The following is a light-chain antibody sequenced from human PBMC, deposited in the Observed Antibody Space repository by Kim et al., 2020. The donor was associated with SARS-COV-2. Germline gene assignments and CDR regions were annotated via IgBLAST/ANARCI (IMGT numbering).Light chain of an antibody. V-gene: IGLV3-21*04. CDR1: SIRREG. CDR3: QVWDSSSDHRVV. Sequence: PGKTARVSRGGNSIRREGVQWYRQESGQTPVLVISSDSYRASGSPERFSGSNSGNTATLTISRVEAGDEADYYCQVWDSSSDHRVVFGGGTQLTVL. J-gene: IGLJ2*01. CDR2: SDS.